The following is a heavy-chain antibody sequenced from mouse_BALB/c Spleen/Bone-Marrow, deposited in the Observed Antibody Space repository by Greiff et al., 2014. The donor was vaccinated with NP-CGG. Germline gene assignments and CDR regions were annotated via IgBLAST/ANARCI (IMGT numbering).Heavy chain of an antibody. D-gene: IGHD1-1*01. CDR2: INPDSSTI. V-gene: IGHV4-1*02. CDR1: GFDFSRYW. CDR3: ARPHYYGSSYAMDY. J-gene: IGHJ4*01. Sequence: EVQGVESGGGLVQPGGSLKLSCAASGFDFSRYWTSWVRQAPGKGLEWIGEINPDSSTINYTPSLKDKFIISRDNAKNTLYLQMSKVRSEDTALYYCARPHYYGSSYAMDYWGQGTSVTVSS.